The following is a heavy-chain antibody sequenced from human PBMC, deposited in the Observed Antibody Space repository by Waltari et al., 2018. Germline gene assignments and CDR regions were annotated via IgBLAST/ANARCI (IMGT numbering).Heavy chain of an antibody. D-gene: IGHD3-16*01. V-gene: IGHV1-69-2*01. CDR2: FYPEGVET. CDR1: GYTFIDYY. CDR3: AIAVELGY. Sequence: EVQLVQSGAEVKKPGATVKISCKVSGYTFIDYYMHWVQHAPGKGLEWMGLFYPEGVETIYSEKFQGRVTITADTSTDTAYMELSSLRSEDTAVYYCAIAVELGYWGQGTLVTVSS. J-gene: IGHJ4*02.